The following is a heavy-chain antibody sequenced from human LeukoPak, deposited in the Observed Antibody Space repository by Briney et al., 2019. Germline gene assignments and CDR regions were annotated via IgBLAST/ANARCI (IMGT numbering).Heavy chain of an antibody. CDR2: IYSGGST. V-gene: IGHV3-66*01. CDR3: ATVEMATIPDAFDI. CDR1: GFTVSSNY. D-gene: IGHD5-24*01. Sequence: GGSLRLSCAASGFTVSSNYMSWVRQAPGKGLEWVSVIYSGGSTYYADSVKGRFTISRDNSKNTLYLQMNSLRAEDTAVYYCATVEMATIPDAFDIWGQGTMVTVPS. J-gene: IGHJ3*02.